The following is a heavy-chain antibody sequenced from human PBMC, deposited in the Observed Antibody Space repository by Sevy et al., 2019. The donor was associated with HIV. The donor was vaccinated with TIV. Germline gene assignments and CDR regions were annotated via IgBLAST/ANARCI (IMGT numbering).Heavy chain of an antibody. CDR1: GASISSSGYY. CDR2: INYSGIT. J-gene: IGHJ4*02. V-gene: IGHV4-39*07. Sequence: SETLSLTCTVSGASISSSGYYWGWIRQPPGKGLEWIVSINYSGITFYNPSLKSRVTLSLDTSKNQFSLRLSSVTAADTAMYYCAGENAWGRGYSWGQGTLVTVSS. D-gene: IGHD1-26*01. CDR3: AGENAWGRGYS.